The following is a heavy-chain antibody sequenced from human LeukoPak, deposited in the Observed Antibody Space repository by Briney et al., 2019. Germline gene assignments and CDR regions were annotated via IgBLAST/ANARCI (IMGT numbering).Heavy chain of an antibody. CDR2: INPNCGGT. J-gene: IGHJ4*02. CDR3: ASDIAAAGTVFY. CDR1: GYTFTRYY. D-gene: IGHD6-13*01. V-gene: IGHV1-2*02. Sequence: EASLKVSCKASGYTFTRYYMHWVRQAPGQGLEWMGWINPNCGGTKYAQKFQGRVTMTRDTSISTAYMELSRLRSDDTAVYYCASDIAAAGTVFYCGQGTLVTVSS.